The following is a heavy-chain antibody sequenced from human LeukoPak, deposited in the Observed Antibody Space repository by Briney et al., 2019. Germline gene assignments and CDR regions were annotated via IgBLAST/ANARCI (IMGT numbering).Heavy chain of an antibody. CDR1: GFTLSSYS. CDR2: ISSSSSTI. D-gene: IGHD1-26*01. V-gene: IGHV3-48*01. Sequence: GGSLRLSCAASGFTLSSYSMNWVRQAPGKGLEWVSYISSSSSTIYYADSVKGRFTISRDNAKNLLYLQMNSLRAEDTAVYYCAREKQLGGTPFDFWGQGSLVTVSS. CDR3: AREKQLGGTPFDF. J-gene: IGHJ4*02.